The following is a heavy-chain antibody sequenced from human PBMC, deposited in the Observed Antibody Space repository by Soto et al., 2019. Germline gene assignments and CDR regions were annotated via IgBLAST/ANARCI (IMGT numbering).Heavy chain of an antibody. Sequence: EVQLVETGGGLIQPGGSLRLSCAASGFTVSVSYMNWVRQAPGKGLQWVSVIYTGGSTYYADSVKGRFTISRDTSKNTLYLQMNSLRAEDTAVYYCATGERYSNHNFDCWGQGTLVTVSS. D-gene: IGHD4-4*01. J-gene: IGHJ4*02. V-gene: IGHV3-53*02. CDR3: ATGERYSNHNFDC. CDR1: GFTVSVSY. CDR2: IYTGGST.